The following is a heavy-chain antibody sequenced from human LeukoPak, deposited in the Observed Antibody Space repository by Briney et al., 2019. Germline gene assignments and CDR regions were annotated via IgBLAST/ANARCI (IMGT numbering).Heavy chain of an antibody. CDR3: ARVGATGAFDY. Sequence: PVRVSCKASGGTFSSYAISWVRQAPGQGLEWMGRIIPIFGTANYAQKFQGRVTITTDESTSTAYMELSSLRSEDTAVYYCARVGATGAFDYWGQGTLVTVSS. D-gene: IGHD1-26*01. J-gene: IGHJ4*02. CDR2: IIPIFGTA. CDR1: GGTFSSYA. V-gene: IGHV1-69*05.